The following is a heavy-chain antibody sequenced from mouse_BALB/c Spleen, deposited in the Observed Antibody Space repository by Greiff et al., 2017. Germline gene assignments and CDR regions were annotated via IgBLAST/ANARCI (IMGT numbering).Heavy chain of an antibody. J-gene: IGHJ3*01. D-gene: IGHD2-3*01. CDR3: SDGYYPFTY. CDR1: GFTFSSYA. V-gene: IGHV5-6-5*01. Sequence: DVMLVDSGGGLVKPGGSLKLSCAASGFTFSSYAMSWVRQTPEKRLEWVASISSGGSTYYPDSVKGRFTISRDNARNILYLQMSSLRSEDTAMYYCSDGYYPFTYWGQGTLVTVSA. CDR2: ISSGGST.